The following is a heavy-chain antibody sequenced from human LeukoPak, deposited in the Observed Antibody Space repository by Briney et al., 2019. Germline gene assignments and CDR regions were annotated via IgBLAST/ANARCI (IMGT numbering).Heavy chain of an antibody. Sequence: SETLSLTCTGAGGSISSYYWSWIRQPAGKGLEWIGRIYTSGSTNYNPSLRSRVTMSVNTSKNQFSLKLSSVTAADTAVYYCARDLPGVGDYLIYWGQGTLVTVSS. V-gene: IGHV4-4*07. CDR2: IYTSGST. J-gene: IGHJ4*02. CDR3: ARDLPGVGDYLIY. D-gene: IGHD4-17*01. CDR1: GGSISSYY.